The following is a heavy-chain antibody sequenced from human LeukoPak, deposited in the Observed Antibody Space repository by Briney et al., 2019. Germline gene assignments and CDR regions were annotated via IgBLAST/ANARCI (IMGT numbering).Heavy chain of an antibody. J-gene: IGHJ6*03. V-gene: IGHV1-46*01. CDR3: ARATWVAAAGYPPSLYYYMDV. D-gene: IGHD6-13*01. Sequence: ASVKVSCKASGYTFTSYYMHWVRQAPGQGLEWMGIINPSGGSTSYAQKFQGRVTMTRDTSTSTVYMELSSLRSEDTAVYYCARATWVAAAGYPPSLYYYMDVWGKGTTVTVSS. CDR2: INPSGGST. CDR1: GYTFTSYY.